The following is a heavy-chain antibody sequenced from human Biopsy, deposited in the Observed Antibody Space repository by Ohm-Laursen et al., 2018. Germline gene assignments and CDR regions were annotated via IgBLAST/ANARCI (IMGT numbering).Heavy chain of an antibody. J-gene: IGHJ6*02. CDR1: GDSFTSYA. CDR3: AREYPEGDV. CDR2: IIPLLGIT. V-gene: IGHV1-69*04. D-gene: IGHD2-2*02. Sequence: SSVKVSCKASGDSFTSYAIGWVRQAPGQGLEWMGRIIPLLGITNYAERFQGRVTISVDRSTSTAYMELSSLKSEDTAVYYCAREYPEGDVWGQGTSVTVSS.